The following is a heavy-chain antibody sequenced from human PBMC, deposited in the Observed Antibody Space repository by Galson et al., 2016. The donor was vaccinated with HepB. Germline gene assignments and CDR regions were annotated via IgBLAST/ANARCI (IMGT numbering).Heavy chain of an antibody. CDR2: IYPGDSDT. V-gene: IGHV5-51*01. D-gene: IGHD6-19*01. Sequence: QSGAEVTKPGESLRISCEASGYNFASYWIGWVRQVPGKGLEWMGIIYPGDSDTRYSPAFQGQVTISADKSISTAYLQWSSLKASDTAMYYCARPYSSGQYFAYWGQGALVTVSS. CDR1: GYNFASYW. J-gene: IGHJ4*02. CDR3: ARPYSSGQYFAY.